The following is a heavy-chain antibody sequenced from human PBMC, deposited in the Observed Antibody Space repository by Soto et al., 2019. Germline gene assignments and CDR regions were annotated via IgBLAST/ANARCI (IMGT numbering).Heavy chain of an antibody. J-gene: IGHJ3*02. Sequence: GGSLRLSCAASGFTFSSYSMNWVRQAPGKGLEWVSYISSSSSTIYYADSVKGRFTISRDNAKNSLYLQMNSLRDEDTAVYYCARDPYYDSSGYLDAFDIWGQGTMVTVSS. CDR1: GFTFSSYS. CDR3: ARDPYYDSSGYLDAFDI. D-gene: IGHD3-22*01. V-gene: IGHV3-48*02. CDR2: ISSSSSTI.